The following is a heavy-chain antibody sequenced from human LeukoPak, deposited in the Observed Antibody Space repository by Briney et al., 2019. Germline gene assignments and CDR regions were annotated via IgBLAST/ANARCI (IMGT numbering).Heavy chain of an antibody. Sequence: SETLSLTCAVYAGSFSGYYLSWIRQPPGEGLEWIGEINHSGSTNYNPSLKSRVTISVDTSKNQFSLNLSSVTAADTAMYYCARAVGTSRNFFDYWGQGTLVTVSS. V-gene: IGHV4-34*01. CDR3: ARAVGTSRNFFDY. J-gene: IGHJ4*02. CDR2: INHSGST. D-gene: IGHD4-23*01. CDR1: AGSFSGYY.